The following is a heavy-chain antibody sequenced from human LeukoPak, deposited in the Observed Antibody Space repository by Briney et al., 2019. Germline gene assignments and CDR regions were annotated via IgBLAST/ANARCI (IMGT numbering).Heavy chain of an antibody. Sequence: ASVKVSCKASGYTFTSYAMNWVRQAPGQGLEWMGWINTNTGDPTYAQGFTGRFVFSLDTFVSTAYLQISSLKAEDTAVYYCAGGATEFDYWGQGTLVTVSS. J-gene: IGHJ4*02. CDR2: INTNTGDP. CDR3: AGGATEFDY. CDR1: GYTFTSYA. V-gene: IGHV7-4-1*02. D-gene: IGHD1-26*01.